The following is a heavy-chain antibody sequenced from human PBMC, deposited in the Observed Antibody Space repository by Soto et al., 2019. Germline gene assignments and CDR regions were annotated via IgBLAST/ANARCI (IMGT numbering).Heavy chain of an antibody. CDR3: ARVRVIRGVIPSHFGL. CDR1: GGTFNSYG. J-gene: IGHJ4*02. V-gene: IGHV1-69*06. CDR2: IIPLYGTV. D-gene: IGHD3-10*01. Sequence: QDHLAQSGAEVKKPGSSVTVSCKASGGTFNSYGISWVRQAPGQGLDWMGVIIPLYGTVNYAQKFQGRVSIPADKSTSTAYMDRSSLKSDDTAVYYCARVRVIRGVIPSHFGLWGQGTLVTVSS.